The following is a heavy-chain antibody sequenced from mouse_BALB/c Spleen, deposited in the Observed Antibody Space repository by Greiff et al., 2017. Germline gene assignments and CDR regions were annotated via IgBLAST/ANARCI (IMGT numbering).Heavy chain of an antibody. CDR1: GYTFTSYW. D-gene: IGHD1-1*01. J-gene: IGHJ4*01. V-gene: IGHV1-7*01. CDR3: ARGSTVVATGAMDY. CDR2: INPSTGYT. Sequence: VKLQESGAELAKPGASVKMSCKASGYTFTSYWMHWVKQRPGQGLEWIGYINPSTGYTEYNQKFKDKATLTADKSSSTAYMQLSSLTSEDSAVYYCARGSTVVATGAMDYWGQGTSVTVSS.